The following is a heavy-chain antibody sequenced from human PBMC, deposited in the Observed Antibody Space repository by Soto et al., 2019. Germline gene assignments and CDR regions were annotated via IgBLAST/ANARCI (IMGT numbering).Heavy chain of an antibody. J-gene: IGHJ5*02. CDR1: GYSLTTYW. CDR3: ATTFDYNGYFDP. CDR2: IYLSDADT. Sequence: GESPKISCKTSGYSLTTYWFALVRQMPGKGRGWMGIIYLSDADTIYSPSAQGHYNISADKSIKTAYLQWSSLKASETAIYYCATTFDYNGYFDPWGQGTKVTVSS. V-gene: IGHV5-51*01. D-gene: IGHD4-4*01.